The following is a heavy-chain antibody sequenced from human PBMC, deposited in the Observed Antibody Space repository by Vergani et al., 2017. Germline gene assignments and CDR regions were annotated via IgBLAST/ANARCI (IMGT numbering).Heavy chain of an antibody. Sequence: EVRVVESGGTLVKPGGSLRLSCTASGFIFSDTWMAWVRQAPGKGLEWVGRIKSKVDGGTEDYAAAVKGRFTISRDDSKNKVFLQMDSLKSEDTAVYFCTTIIFKVGTRNIFESWGQGTPVTVSS. CDR3: TTIIFKVGTRNIFES. CDR2: IKSKVDGGTE. J-gene: IGHJ4*02. CDR1: GFIFSDTW. D-gene: IGHD1-26*01. V-gene: IGHV3-15*02.